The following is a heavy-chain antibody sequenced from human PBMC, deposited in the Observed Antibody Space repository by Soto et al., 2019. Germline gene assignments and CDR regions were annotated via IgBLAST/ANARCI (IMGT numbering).Heavy chain of an antibody. D-gene: IGHD3-10*01. J-gene: IGHJ6*02. CDR3: ARDSGGYCGSGSGYYGMDV. V-gene: IGHV3-33*01. CDR1: GFTFSSYG. CDR2: IWYDGSNK. Sequence: QVQLVESGGGVVQPGRSLRLSCAASGFTFSSYGMHWVRQAPGKGLEWVAVIWYDGSNKYYADSVKGRFTISRDNSKNALYRQMNSVRAEATAVYYCARDSGGYCGSGSGYYGMDVWGQGATVTVSS.